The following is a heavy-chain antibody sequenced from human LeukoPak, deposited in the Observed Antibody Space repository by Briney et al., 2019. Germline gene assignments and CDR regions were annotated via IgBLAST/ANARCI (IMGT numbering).Heavy chain of an antibody. D-gene: IGHD2-21*02. CDR3: AREAYCGGDCYSGFDY. J-gene: IGHJ4*02. CDR2: IYYSGNT. CDR1: GGSISSNSYY. V-gene: IGHV4-39*07. Sequence: PSETLSLTCTVSGGSISSNSYYWGWIRQPPGKGLEWIGNIYYSGNTYYNPSLKSRVTISVDTSKNQFSLKLSSVTAADTAVYYCAREAYCGGDCYSGFDYWGQGTLVTVSS.